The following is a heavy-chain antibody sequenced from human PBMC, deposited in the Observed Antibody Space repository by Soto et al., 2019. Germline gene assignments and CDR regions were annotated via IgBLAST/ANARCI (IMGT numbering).Heavy chain of an antibody. CDR3: ARASRLLLWFGDDAFDI. J-gene: IGHJ3*02. CDR2: INHSGST. Sequence: PSETLSLTCAVYGGSFSGYYWSWIRQPPGKGREWIGEINHSGSTNYNPSLKSRVTISVETSKNQFSLKLSSVTAADTAVYYCARASRLLLWFGDDAFDIWGQGTMVTVSS. V-gene: IGHV4-34*01. D-gene: IGHD3-10*01. CDR1: GGSFSGYY.